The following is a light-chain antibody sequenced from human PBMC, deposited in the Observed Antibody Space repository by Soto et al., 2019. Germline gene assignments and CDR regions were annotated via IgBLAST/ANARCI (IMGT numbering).Light chain of an antibody. CDR1: QSLLDSSDNKNY. Sequence: DIVMTQSPDSLAVSLGERSTINCKSSQSLLDSSDNKNYLAWYQHKPGQPPKLLIYWAFTRASGVPDRFSGGGSGTDFPLTISSLPPDDVAVYYCQQFYRHTLFGGGTKVEIK. V-gene: IGKV4-1*01. CDR2: WAF. CDR3: QQFYRHTL. J-gene: IGKJ4*01.